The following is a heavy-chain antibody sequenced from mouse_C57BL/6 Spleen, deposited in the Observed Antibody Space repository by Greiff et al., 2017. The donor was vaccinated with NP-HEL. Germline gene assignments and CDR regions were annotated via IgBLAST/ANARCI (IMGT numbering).Heavy chain of an antibody. J-gene: IGHJ2*01. CDR3: TQSRQLRSYYFDY. CDR2: ISLKSDNSAT. D-gene: IGHD3-2*02. V-gene: IGHV6-3*01. Sequence: EVQRVESGGGLVQPGGSMKLSCVASGFTFSNYWMNWFRQSPEQGLEWVAQISLKSDNSATHYAESVKGRFPISRDASKSSVYLQMNNLRADDTGIYYCTQSRQLRSYYFDYWGQGTTLTVSS. CDR1: GFTFSNYW.